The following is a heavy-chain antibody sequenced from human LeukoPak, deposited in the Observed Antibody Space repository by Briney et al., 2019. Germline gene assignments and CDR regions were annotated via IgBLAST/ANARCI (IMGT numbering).Heavy chain of an antibody. CDR2: ISSNGRHI. Sequence: GGSLRLSCAASGFTFSSYSMNWVRQAPGKGLEWVSYISSNGRHIYHADSMRGRFTISRDNAKNSLYLQLNSLRAEDTAVYYCARDRGFYDTTGTFDYWGLGTLVTVSS. CDR3: ARDRGFYDTTGTFDY. J-gene: IGHJ4*02. V-gene: IGHV3-21*01. D-gene: IGHD3-22*01. CDR1: GFTFSSYS.